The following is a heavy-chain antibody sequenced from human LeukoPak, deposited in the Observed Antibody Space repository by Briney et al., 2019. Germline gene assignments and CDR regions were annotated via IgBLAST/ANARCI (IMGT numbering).Heavy chain of an antibody. D-gene: IGHD1-26*01. V-gene: IGHV1-18*01. Sequence: ASVMVSCKASGYTFTTFGINWVRQAPGQGLEWMGWISTYDGGTNYAQKFRDRVTMLRDTSTSTAYMELRSLRSDDTAVYYCARDQPRRGPGNHDYWGQGTLVTVSS. J-gene: IGHJ4*02. CDR2: ISTYDGGT. CDR3: ARDQPRRGPGNHDY. CDR1: GYTFTTFG.